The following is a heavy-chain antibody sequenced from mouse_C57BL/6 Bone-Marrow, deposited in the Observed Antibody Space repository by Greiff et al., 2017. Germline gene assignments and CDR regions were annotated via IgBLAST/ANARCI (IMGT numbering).Heavy chain of an antibody. D-gene: IGHD3-3*01. Sequence: QVQLQQSGAELVKPGASVKLSCKASGYTFTSYWMHWVKQRPGQGLEWIGMIHPNSGSTNYNEKFKSKATLTVDKSSSTAYMQLSSLTSEDSAVYYCARSGQTWFAYWGQGTLVTVSA. V-gene: IGHV1-64*01. CDR1: GYTFTSYW. CDR3: ARSGQTWFAY. J-gene: IGHJ3*01. CDR2: IHPNSGST.